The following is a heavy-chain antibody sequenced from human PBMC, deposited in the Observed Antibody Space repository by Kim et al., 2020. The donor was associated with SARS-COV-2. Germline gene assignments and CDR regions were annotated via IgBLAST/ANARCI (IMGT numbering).Heavy chain of an antibody. V-gene: IGHV3-21*01. Sequence: GGSLRLSCAASGFTFSSYSMNWVRQAPGKGLEWVSSISSSSSYICYADSVKGRFTISRDNAKNSLYLQMNSLRAEETAVYYCARHGSSWYNYYYYYGMDVWGQRTTVTVCS. CDR2: ISSSSSYI. CDR1: GFTFSSYS. J-gene: IGHJ6*02. D-gene: IGHD6-13*01. CDR3: ARHGSSWYNYYYYYGMDV.